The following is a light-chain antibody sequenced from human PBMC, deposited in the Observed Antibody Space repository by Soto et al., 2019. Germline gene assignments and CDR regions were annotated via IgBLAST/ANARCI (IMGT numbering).Light chain of an antibody. CDR2: SDY. CDR3: AAWDDSLNGHVV. J-gene: IGLJ2*01. CDR1: SSNIGAGSD. Sequence: QSVLTQPPSVSGAPGQRVTISCTGSSSNIGAGSDVHWYQQLPGTAPKLLISSDYQRPSGVPDRFSASKSGTSASLAISGLQSEDEAEYYCAAWDDSLNGHVVFGGGTKPTVL. V-gene: IGLV1-40*01.